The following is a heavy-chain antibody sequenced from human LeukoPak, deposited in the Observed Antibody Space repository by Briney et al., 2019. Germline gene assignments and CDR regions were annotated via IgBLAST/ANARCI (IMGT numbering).Heavy chain of an antibody. CDR3: ARGVAGSYYYYYMDV. J-gene: IGHJ6*03. CDR2: ISGSGGST. D-gene: IGHD6-19*01. V-gene: IGHV3-23*01. CDR1: GFTFTSSA. Sequence: GGSLRLSCAASGFTFTSSAMSWVRQAPGKGLEWVSSISGSGGSTYYADSVKGRFTISRDNSKNTLYLQMNSLRAEDTDVYYCARGVAGSYYYYYMDVWGKGTTVTISS.